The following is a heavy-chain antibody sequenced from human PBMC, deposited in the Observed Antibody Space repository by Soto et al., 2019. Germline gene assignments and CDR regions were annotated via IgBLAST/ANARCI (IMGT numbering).Heavy chain of an antibody. CDR2: FDPEDGET. CDR1: GYTLTELS. CDR3: ASTSSSWYKMPYDAFDI. J-gene: IGHJ3*02. D-gene: IGHD6-13*01. V-gene: IGHV1-24*01. Sequence: ASVKVSCKVSGYTLTELSMHWVRQAPGKGLEWMGGFDPEDGETIYAQKFQGRVTMTEDTSTDTAYMELSSLRSEDTAVYHCASTSSSWYKMPYDAFDIWGQGTMVTVSS.